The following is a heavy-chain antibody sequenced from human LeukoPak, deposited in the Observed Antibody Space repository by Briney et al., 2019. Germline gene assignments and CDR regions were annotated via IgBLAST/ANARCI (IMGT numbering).Heavy chain of an antibody. CDR3: ARDSAAAGFGGSYYAADY. V-gene: IGHV3-53*01. Sequence: GGSLRLSCAASGFTVSSNYMSWVRQAPGKGLEWVSVIYSGGSTYYADSVKGRFTISRDNSKNTLYLQMNSLRAEDTAVYYCARDSAAAGFGGSYYAADYWGQGTLVTVSS. CDR2: IYSGGST. D-gene: IGHD1-26*01. CDR1: GFTVSSNY. J-gene: IGHJ4*02.